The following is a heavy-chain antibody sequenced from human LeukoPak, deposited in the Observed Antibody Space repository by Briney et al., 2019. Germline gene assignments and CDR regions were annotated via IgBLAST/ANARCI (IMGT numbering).Heavy chain of an antibody. Sequence: SETLSLTCTVSDGSISSSSYYWGWIRQPPGKGLEWIGSIHYSGSTYYNPSLKSRVTISVDTSKNQFSLKLSSVTAADTAVYYCVSPGYYYDSSGRAVAFDIWGQGTMVTVSS. D-gene: IGHD3-22*01. J-gene: IGHJ3*02. CDR3: VSPGYYYDSSGRAVAFDI. CDR1: DGSISSSSYY. V-gene: IGHV4-39*01. CDR2: IHYSGST.